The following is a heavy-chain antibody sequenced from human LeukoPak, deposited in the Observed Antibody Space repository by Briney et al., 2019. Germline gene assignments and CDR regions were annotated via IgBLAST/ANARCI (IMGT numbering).Heavy chain of an antibody. CDR2: ISGDSDNK. D-gene: IGHD3-10*01. J-gene: IGHJ4*02. Sequence: GGSLRLSCAASGFNVAAYAMYWVRQPPGKSLEWVALISGDSDNKYSAASVKGRFAISRDNSKNSLYLQMNSLTTEDTALYYCAIAYESGSFYRAFAYWGQGALVTVSS. V-gene: IGHV3-43*02. CDR1: GFNVAAYA. CDR3: AIAYESGSFYRAFAY.